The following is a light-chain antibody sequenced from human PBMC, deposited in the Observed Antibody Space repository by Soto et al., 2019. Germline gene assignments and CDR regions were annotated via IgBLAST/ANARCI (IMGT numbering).Light chain of an antibody. Sequence: QAVVTQPPSASGTPGQRVTISCSGSSSNIGSNLVYWYQQLPGAAPKLLIYRSNERPSGVPDRFSGSKSGTSASLAISGLRSKDEAAYYCAAWHDSLSAWVFGGGTKLTVL. CDR1: SSNIGSNL. CDR3: AAWHDSLSAWV. J-gene: IGLJ3*02. CDR2: RSN. V-gene: IGLV1-47*01.